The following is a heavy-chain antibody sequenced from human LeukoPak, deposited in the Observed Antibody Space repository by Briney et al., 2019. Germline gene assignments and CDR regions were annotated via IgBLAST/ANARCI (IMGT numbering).Heavy chain of an antibody. Sequence: PSETLSLTCSVSGGYISTSNYYWGWIRQPPGKGLEWIGTIYYSERTYYNPSLQSRVTISLDTSQHQLSLPVRSVTVVDTAVYYCASFFYYDASLPPYWGQGPLVTVSS. CDR1: GGYISTSNYY. D-gene: IGHD3-16*01. CDR3: ASFFYYDASLPPY. CDR2: IYYSERT. J-gene: IGHJ4*02. V-gene: IGHV4-39*01.